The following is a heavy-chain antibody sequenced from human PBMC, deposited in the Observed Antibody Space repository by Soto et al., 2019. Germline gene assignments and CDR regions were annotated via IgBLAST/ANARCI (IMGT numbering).Heavy chain of an antibody. CDR3: AGRSRTIE. V-gene: IGHV4-4*02. Sequence: QVQLQESGPGLVKPSGTLSLTCAVSGGSISSSAWWSWVRQPPGKGLEWIGEIHHSGSTNYDPSLNSRITISVDRSKNQFSLELTSVTAADTAVYYCAGRSRTIEWGQGTQVTVSS. CDR1: GGSISSSAW. J-gene: IGHJ4*02. D-gene: IGHD1-7*01. CDR2: IHHSGST.